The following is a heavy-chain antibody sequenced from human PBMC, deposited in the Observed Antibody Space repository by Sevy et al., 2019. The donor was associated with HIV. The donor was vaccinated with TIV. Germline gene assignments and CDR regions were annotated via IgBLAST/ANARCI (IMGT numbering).Heavy chain of an antibody. D-gene: IGHD3-22*01. CDR3: AGENYYDSEGYRFDY. V-gene: IGHV3-21*01. J-gene: IGHJ4*02. Sequence: GGSLRLSCAASGFIFSNYNMNWVRQAPGKGLEWVLSISSSSSYIYYADSVKGRFTISRDNAKNSLYLQMNSLRAEDTAVYYCAGENYYDSEGYRFDYWGQGTLVTVSS. CDR1: GFIFSNYN. CDR2: ISSSSSYI.